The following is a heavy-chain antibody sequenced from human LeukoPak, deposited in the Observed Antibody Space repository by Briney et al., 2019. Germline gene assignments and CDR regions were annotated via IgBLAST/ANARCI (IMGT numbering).Heavy chain of an antibody. J-gene: IGHJ4*02. CDR1: GFTFSSYW. CDR3: AKDGKQWLVPNY. Sequence: GGSLRLSCAASGFTFSSYWMHWVRQAPGKGLIWVSRINSDGSITSYADSVKGRFTISRDNAKNTLYLQMNSLRADDTAVYYCAKDGKQWLVPNYWGQGTLVTVSS. CDR2: INSDGSIT. V-gene: IGHV3-74*01. D-gene: IGHD6-19*01.